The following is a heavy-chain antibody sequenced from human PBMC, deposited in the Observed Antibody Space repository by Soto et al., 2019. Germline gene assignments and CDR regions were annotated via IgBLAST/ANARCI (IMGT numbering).Heavy chain of an antibody. V-gene: IGHV3-23*01. CDR1: GFTFTSYV. CDR2: ISGGGSTA. CDR3: AKDSNKYSSSLRGRYFDY. J-gene: IGHJ4*02. Sequence: GGSLRLSCAASGFTFTSYVMSWVRQAPGKGLEWVAGISGGGSTAFYADSVKGRFTISRDNAKNTLVLQMDSLRAEDTAIYYCAKDSNKYSSSLRGRYFDYWGQGTLVTVPQ. D-gene: IGHD3-22*01.